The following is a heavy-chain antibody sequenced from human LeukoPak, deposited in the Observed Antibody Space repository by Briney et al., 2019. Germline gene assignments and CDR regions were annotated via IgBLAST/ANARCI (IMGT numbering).Heavy chain of an antibody. CDR2: ISAYNGNT. CDR1: GYTFTSYG. CDR3: AREPTPLYDFWSGYKRDGFDY. Sequence: GASVKVSCKASGYTFTSYGISWVRQAPGQGLEWMGWISAYNGNTNHAQKLQGRVTMTTDTSTSTAYMELRSLRSDDTAVYYCAREPTPLYDFWSGYKRDGFDYWGQGTLVTVSS. D-gene: IGHD3-3*01. V-gene: IGHV1-18*01. J-gene: IGHJ4*02.